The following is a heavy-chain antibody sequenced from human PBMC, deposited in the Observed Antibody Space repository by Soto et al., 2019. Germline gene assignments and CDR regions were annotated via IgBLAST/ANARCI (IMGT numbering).Heavy chain of an antibody. CDR3: ALGGIVAVPAALSSYDDYTHYRFDS. J-gene: IGHJ4*02. CDR1: GGSFSDSA. D-gene: IGHD4-4*01. V-gene: IGHV1-69*01. CDR2: IIPLFAAT. Sequence: QVQLAQSGAEVRSPGSSVKVSCRASGGSFSDSAFSWLRQAPGQGLEWVGGIIPLFAATKYAQAFPGRVTITAEASTRTFYVALSSLTSVDSAVYFCALGGIVAVPAALSSYDDYTHYRFDSLGQGTLVSVS.